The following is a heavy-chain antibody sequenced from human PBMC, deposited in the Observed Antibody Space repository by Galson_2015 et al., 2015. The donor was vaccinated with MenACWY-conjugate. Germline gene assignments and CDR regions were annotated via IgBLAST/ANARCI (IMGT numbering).Heavy chain of an antibody. V-gene: IGHV3-23*01. Sequence: SLRLSCAVSGFPFSSYAMTWVRQAPGKGLEWVSTISDSGRTTYYADSVQGRFLISRDNSKNTVSLEMSSLGPEDSAVYYCVRAEGWLRSAFDIWGQGTMVTVSS. J-gene: IGHJ3*02. D-gene: IGHD5-12*01. CDR3: VRAEGWLRSAFDI. CDR2: ISDSGRTT. CDR1: GFPFSSYA.